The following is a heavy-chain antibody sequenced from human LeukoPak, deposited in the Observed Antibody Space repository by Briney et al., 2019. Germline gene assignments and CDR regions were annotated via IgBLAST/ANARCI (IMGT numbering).Heavy chain of an antibody. Sequence: ASVKVSCKASGYTFTSYGISLVRQAPGQGPGWMGWISAYNGNTNYAQKLQGRVTMTTDTSTSTAYMELRSLRSDDTAVYYCASGDYYDSSGYYIAFDIWGQGTMVTVSS. J-gene: IGHJ3*02. CDR3: ASGDYYDSSGYYIAFDI. CDR2: ISAYNGNT. CDR1: GYTFTSYG. D-gene: IGHD3-22*01. V-gene: IGHV1-18*01.